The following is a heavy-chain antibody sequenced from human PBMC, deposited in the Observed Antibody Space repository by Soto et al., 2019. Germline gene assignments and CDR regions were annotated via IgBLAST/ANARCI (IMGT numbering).Heavy chain of an antibody. Sequence: SETLSLTCAVSGGSISSGGYSWSWIRQPPGKGLEWIGYIYHSGSTYYNPSLKSRVTISVDRSKNQFSLKLSSVTAADTAVYYCARRIVATEMFESWGQGTLVTVSS. CDR1: GGSISSGGYS. J-gene: IGHJ4*02. D-gene: IGHD5-12*01. CDR2: IYHSGST. CDR3: ARRIVATEMFES. V-gene: IGHV4-30-2*01.